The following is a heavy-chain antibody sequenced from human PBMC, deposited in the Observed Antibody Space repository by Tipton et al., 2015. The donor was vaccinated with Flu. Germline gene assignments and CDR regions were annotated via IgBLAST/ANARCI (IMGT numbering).Heavy chain of an antibody. CDR1: GGSINSHY. V-gene: IGHV4-4*07. CDR3: AKGRGAASASGVFDS. J-gene: IGHJ4*02. Sequence: TLSLTCTVSGGSINSHYWSWIRQPAGKGLEWIWRVYTSGNTIYNPSLKSRVTMSLDASKNQFSLSLTSVTAADSAVYFCAKGRGAASASGVFDSWGQGTLVTVSS. D-gene: IGHD3-10*01. CDR2: VYTSGNT.